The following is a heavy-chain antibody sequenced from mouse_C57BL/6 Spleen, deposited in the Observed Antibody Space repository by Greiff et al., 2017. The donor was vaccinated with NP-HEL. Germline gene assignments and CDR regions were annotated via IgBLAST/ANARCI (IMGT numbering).Heavy chain of an antibody. D-gene: IGHD2-4*01. CDR3: ARNYYDYVY. CDR1: GYTFTSYW. J-gene: IGHJ2*01. CDR2: IDPSDSYT. Sequence: QVQLQQPGAELVRPGTSVKLSCKASGYTFTSYWMHWVKQRPGQGLEWIGVIDPSDSYTNYNQKFKGKATLTVDTSSSTAYMQLSSLTSEDSAVYYCARNYYDYVYWGQGTTLTVSS. V-gene: IGHV1-59*01.